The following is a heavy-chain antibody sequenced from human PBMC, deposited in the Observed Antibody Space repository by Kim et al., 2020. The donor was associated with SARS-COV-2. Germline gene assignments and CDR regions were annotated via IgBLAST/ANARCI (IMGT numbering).Heavy chain of an antibody. J-gene: IGHJ4*02. CDR2: ISYDGSNK. D-gene: IGHD6-6*01. Sequence: GGSLRLSCAASGFTFSSYAMHWVRQAPGKGLEWVAVISYDGSNKYYADSVKGRFTISRDNSKNTLYLQMNSLRAEDTAVYYCAKLLSYSSSPHFDYWGQGTLVTVSS. V-gene: IGHV3-30-3*01. CDR3: AKLLSYSSSPHFDY. CDR1: GFTFSSYA.